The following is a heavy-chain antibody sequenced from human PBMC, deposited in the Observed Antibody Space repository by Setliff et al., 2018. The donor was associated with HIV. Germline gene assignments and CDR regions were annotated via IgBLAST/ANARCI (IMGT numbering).Heavy chain of an antibody. CDR3: AKATGSATSPRGSFDY. D-gene: IGHD3-16*01. CDR2: ITGSGGSA. Sequence: GGSLRLSCAASGFTFRNYAMSWVRQAPGKGLEWVSGITGSGGSAHYAGSVKGRFTISRDNSGNTLYLQMNSLRAADTALYYCAKATGSATSPRGSFDYLGRGTLVTVSS. V-gene: IGHV3-23*01. CDR1: GFTFRNYA. J-gene: IGHJ4*02.